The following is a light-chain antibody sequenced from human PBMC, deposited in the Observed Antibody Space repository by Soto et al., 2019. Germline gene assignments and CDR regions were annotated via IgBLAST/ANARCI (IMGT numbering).Light chain of an antibody. J-gene: IGKJ1*01. CDR2: DAS. CDR1: QSVSSY. CDR3: QQRSNWPPT. Sequence: ESVLTQSPATLSLSPGERATLSCRASQSVSSYLAWYQQKPGQAPRLLIYDASNRATGIPARFSGSGSGTDFTLTISSLEPEDFAVYYCQQRSNWPPTFGQGTKVDNK. V-gene: IGKV3-11*01.